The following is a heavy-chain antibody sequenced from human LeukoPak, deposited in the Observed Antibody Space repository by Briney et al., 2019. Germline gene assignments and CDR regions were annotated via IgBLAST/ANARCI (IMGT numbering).Heavy chain of an antibody. Sequence: PSDTLSLTCTVSGGSISPYYWNWIRQPPGKGLEWVGYIYYTGSTNSNPSLRSRLTISLDTSKNQFSLKLNSVTAADTAVYYCARLQVGWSYGSGRYYFDYWGQGTLVTVSS. D-gene: IGHD3-10*01. J-gene: IGHJ4*02. CDR2: IYYTGST. CDR3: ARLQVGWSYGSGRYYFDY. CDR1: GGSISPYY. V-gene: IGHV4-59*01.